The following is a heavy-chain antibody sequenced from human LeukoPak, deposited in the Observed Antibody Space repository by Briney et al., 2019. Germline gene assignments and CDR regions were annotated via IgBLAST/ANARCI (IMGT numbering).Heavy chain of an antibody. CDR1: GFTFSSYS. CDR3: ARALAAAGTDY. Sequence: GGSLRLSCAASGFTFSSYSMNWVRQAPGKGLEWVSSISSSSSYIYYADSVKGRFTISRDKAKNSLYLQMNSLRAEDTAVYYCARALAAAGTDYWGQGTLVTVSS. J-gene: IGHJ4*02. CDR2: ISSSSSYI. D-gene: IGHD6-13*01. V-gene: IGHV3-21*01.